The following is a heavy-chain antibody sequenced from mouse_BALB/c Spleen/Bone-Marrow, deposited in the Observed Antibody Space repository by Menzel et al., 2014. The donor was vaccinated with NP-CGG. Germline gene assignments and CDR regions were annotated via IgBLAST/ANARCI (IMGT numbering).Heavy chain of an antibody. CDR1: GFTFSNYW. J-gene: IGHJ1*01. Sequence: EVHLVESGGGLVQPGGSMKLSCVASGFTFSNYWMNWVRQSPEKGLEWVAEIRLKSNNYATHYAESVKGRFTISRDDSKSSVYLQMNNLRAEDTGIYYCARGYYWGYFDVWGAGTTVTVSS. D-gene: IGHD2-3*01. CDR3: ARGYYWGYFDV. CDR2: IRLKSNNYAT. V-gene: IGHV6-6*02.